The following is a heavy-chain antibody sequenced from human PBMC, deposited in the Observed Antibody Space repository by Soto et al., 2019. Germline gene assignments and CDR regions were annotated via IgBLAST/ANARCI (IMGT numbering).Heavy chain of an antibody. D-gene: IGHD3-10*01. Sequence: GGSLRLSCAASGFTFINAWMSWVRQAPGKGLEWVGRIKSKADGGTTHYSAPVKGRFTISRDASKNTLYLQMNSLKTEDTAVYHCTTEGITMALYFDYWGQGTLVTVSS. CDR2: IKSKADGGTT. CDR1: GFTFINAW. J-gene: IGHJ4*02. CDR3: TTEGITMALYFDY. V-gene: IGHV3-15*01.